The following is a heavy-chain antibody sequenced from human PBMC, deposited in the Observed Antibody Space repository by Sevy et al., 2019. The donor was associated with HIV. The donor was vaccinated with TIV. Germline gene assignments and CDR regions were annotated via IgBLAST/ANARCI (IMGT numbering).Heavy chain of an antibody. J-gene: IGHJ4*02. V-gene: IGHV3-23*01. CDR3: AKEKYSGYDY. Sequence: GGSLRLSCAASGFTFSGYAMTWVRQVPGKGLEWVSTISGSGGYTYYADSVKGRFTISRDNSKNTLYLQMNSLRVEDTAVYYCAKEKYSGYDYWGQGTRVTVSS. CDR1: GFTFSGYA. D-gene: IGHD5-12*01. CDR2: ISGSGGYT.